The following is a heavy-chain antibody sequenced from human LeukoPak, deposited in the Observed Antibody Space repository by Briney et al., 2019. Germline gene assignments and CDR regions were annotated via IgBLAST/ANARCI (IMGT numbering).Heavy chain of an antibody. CDR3: AKDEHIIAVAGGALDI. D-gene: IGHD6-19*01. V-gene: IGHV3-21*04. CDR1: GFTFSSYS. J-gene: IGHJ3*02. CDR2: ISSSSSYI. Sequence: GGSLRLSCAASGFTFSSYSMNWVRQAAGKGLEWVSSISSSSSYIYYADSVKGRFTISRDNSKNTLYLQMNSLRAEDTAVYYCAKDEHIIAVAGGALDIWGQGTMVTVSS.